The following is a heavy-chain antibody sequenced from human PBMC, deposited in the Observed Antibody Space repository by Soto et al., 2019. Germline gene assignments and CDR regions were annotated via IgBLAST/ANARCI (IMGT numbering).Heavy chain of an antibody. Sequence: EVQLVESGGGLVQPGRSLRLSCAASGFTFDDYAMHWVRQAPGKGLEWVSGISWNSGSIGYADSVKGRFTISRDNAKNSLYLQMNSLRAEDTAVYYCARDPGYCSGGSCYSPYYYYGMDVWGQGTTVTVSS. D-gene: IGHD2-15*01. CDR1: GFTFDDYA. J-gene: IGHJ6*02. CDR3: ARDPGYCSGGSCYSPYYYYGMDV. V-gene: IGHV3-9*01. CDR2: ISWNSGSI.